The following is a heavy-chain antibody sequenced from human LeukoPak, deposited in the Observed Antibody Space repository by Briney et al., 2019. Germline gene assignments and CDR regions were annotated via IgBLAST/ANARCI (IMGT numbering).Heavy chain of an antibody. CDR3: ARWNWNYVDY. V-gene: IGHV4-59*01. CDR1: GGSISSYY. Sequence: SETLSLTCTVSGGSISSYYWSWIRQPPGKGLEWIGYIYYSGGTNYNPSLKSRVTISVDTSKNQFSLKLSSVTAADTAVYYCARWNWNYVDYWGQGTLVTVSS. CDR2: IYYSGGT. J-gene: IGHJ4*02. D-gene: IGHD1-1*01.